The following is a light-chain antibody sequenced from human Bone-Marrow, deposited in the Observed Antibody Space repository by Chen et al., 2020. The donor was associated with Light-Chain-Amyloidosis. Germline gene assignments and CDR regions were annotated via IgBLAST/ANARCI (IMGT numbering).Light chain of an antibody. CDR1: SSNIVSTY. V-gene: IGLV1-47*01. CDR3: ATPVDFMTTNWV. Sequence: QSVLTQPPSASVTPGQRVTISCSGSSSNIVSTYVYWYQQFPGTAPKLLIYRNDQRPSGGPDRFSGSKAGTSASLTISGLRSDDEADYYCATPVDFMTTNWVFGGGTKLTVL. CDR2: RND. J-gene: IGLJ3*02.